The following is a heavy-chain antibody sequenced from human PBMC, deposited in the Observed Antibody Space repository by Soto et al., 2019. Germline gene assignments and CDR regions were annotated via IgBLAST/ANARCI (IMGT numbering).Heavy chain of an antibody. CDR2: MNPNSGNT. CDR1: GYTFNNYD. CDR3: TRAYGAETFDV. V-gene: IGHV1-8*02. J-gene: IGHJ5*02. Sequence: GASVQVSCKASGYTFNNYDIHWVRQAPGHGLEWMGWMNPNSGNTGYAQNFRGRVTMTQNTAIGTAYMELSSLRSDDTATYYCTRAYGAETFDVWGQGTRVTVAS. D-gene: IGHD3-10*01.